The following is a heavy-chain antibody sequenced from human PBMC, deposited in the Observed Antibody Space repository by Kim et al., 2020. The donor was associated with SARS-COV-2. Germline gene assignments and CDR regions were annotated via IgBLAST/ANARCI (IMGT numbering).Heavy chain of an antibody. CDR2: ISGSGGGT. CDR1: GFTFSNYA. J-gene: IGHJ6*01. CDR3: AKALTPNPTMPNPRYYY. D-gene: IGHD5-12*01. V-gene: IGHV3-23*01. Sequence: GGSLRLSCAASGFTFSNYAMNWVRQAPGKGLEWVSGISGSGGGTYFADSVKGRFAISRDNSKNTLYLQMNSLRAEDTAVYYCAKALTPNPTMPNPRYYY.